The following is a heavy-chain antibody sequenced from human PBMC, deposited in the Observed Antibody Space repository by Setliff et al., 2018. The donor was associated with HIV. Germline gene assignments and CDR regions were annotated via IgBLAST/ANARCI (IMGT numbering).Heavy chain of an antibody. D-gene: IGHD4-17*01. CDR3: ARYDYGDFDY. Sequence: PSETLSLTCTVSGSSISSGSYYWSWIRQPAGKGLEWIGQIHTTGSTKYNPSLKSRITTSVDTSKNQFSLNLSSVTAADTAVYYCARYDYGDFDYWGQGTPVTVSS. J-gene: IGHJ4*02. CDR1: GSSISSGSYY. CDR2: IHTTGST. V-gene: IGHV4-61*09.